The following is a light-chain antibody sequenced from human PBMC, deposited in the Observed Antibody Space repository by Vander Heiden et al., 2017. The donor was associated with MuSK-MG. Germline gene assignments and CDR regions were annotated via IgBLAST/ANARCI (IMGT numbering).Light chain of an antibody. J-gene: IGKJ3*01. CDR1: QGISSW. Sequence: DIQMTQSPSSVSASVGDRVTITCRASQGISSWLAWYQRKPGKAPKLLIYDAASLQSGVPSRLSGSASGTDFTLTIIILQPEDFATYYCHLSISFPVTFGHGTKVDLK. CDR2: DAA. CDR3: HLSISFPVT. V-gene: IGKV1-12*01.